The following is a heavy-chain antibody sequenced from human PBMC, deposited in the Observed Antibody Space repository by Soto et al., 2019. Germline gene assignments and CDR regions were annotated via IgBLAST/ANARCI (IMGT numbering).Heavy chain of an antibody. V-gene: IGHV3-74*01. CDR2: IKSDGSST. Sequence: PGGSLRLSCAASGFTFSSYWMHWVRQAPGKGLVWVSRIKSDGSSTSYADSVKGRFTISRDNAKNTLDLQMHGLRAEDMAVYYCARSVRSGSFPYYYYAMDVWGQGTTVTVSS. CDR3: ARSVRSGSFPYYYYAMDV. CDR1: GFTFSSYW. J-gene: IGHJ6*02. D-gene: IGHD3-10*01.